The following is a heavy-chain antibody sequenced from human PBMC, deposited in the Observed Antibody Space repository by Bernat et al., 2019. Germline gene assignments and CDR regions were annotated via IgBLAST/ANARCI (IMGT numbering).Heavy chain of an antibody. D-gene: IGHD5-24*01. Sequence: EVQLVESGGGLVQPGGSLRLSCAASGFTVSSNYMSWVRQAPGKGLEWVSVIYSGGSTYYADSVKGRFTISRDNSKNPLYLQMNSLRAEDTAVYYCARLDGYLPRELWYFDLWGRGTLVTVSS. CDR2: IYSGGST. CDR1: GFTVSSNY. V-gene: IGHV3-66*04. CDR3: ARLDGYLPRELWYFDL. J-gene: IGHJ2*01.